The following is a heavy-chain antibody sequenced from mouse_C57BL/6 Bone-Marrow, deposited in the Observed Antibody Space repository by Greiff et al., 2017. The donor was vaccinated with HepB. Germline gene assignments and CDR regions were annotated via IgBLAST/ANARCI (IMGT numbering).Heavy chain of an antibody. Sequence: QVHVKQSGAELVKPGASVKLSRKASGYTFTSYWMHWVKQRPGQGLEWIGMIHPNSGSTNYNEKFKSKATLTVDKSSSTAYMQLSSLTSEDSAVYYCARNDFFAYWGQGTLVTVSA. V-gene: IGHV1-64*01. CDR3: ARNDFFAY. J-gene: IGHJ3*01. CDR1: GYTFTSYW. CDR2: IHPNSGST. D-gene: IGHD2-4*01.